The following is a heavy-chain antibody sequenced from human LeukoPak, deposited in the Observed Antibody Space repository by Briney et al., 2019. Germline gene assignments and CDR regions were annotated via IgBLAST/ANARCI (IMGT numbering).Heavy chain of an antibody. D-gene: IGHD3-22*01. J-gene: IGHJ4*02. CDR3: AKAPGYYDSSVPFYFDY. CDR2: ISYDGSNK. Sequence: EGSLRLSCAASGFTFSSFGMHWVRQAPGKGLEWVAVISYDGSNKYFADSVKGRFTISRDNSKNTLYLQMNSLRAEDTAMYYCAKAPGYYDSSVPFYFDYWGQGTLVTVSS. V-gene: IGHV3-30*18. CDR1: GFTFSSFG.